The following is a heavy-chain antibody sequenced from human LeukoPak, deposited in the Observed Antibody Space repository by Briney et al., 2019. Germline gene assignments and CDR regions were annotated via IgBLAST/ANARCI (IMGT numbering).Heavy chain of an antibody. CDR1: GFTLSTYS. Sequence: GGSLRLSCAASGFTLSTYSMNWVRQAPGKGLEWVSSISSSSSYIYYADSVKGRFTISRDNAKNSLYLQMNSLRAEDTAVYYCARDVTYYDFWSGYYQIDYWGQGTLVTVSS. CDR2: ISSSSSYI. J-gene: IGHJ4*02. V-gene: IGHV3-21*01. D-gene: IGHD3-3*01. CDR3: ARDVTYYDFWSGYYQIDY.